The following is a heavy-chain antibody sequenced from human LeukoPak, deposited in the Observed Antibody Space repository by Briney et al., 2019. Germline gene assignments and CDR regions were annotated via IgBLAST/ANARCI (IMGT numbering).Heavy chain of an antibody. CDR2: ISYDGSNK. CDR3: ARDPYCGGDCYSEDY. V-gene: IGHV3-30-3*01. D-gene: IGHD2-21*01. CDR1: GFTFSSYA. Sequence: GGSLRLSCAASGFTFSSYAMHWVRQAPGKGLEWVAVISYDGSNKYYADSVKGRFTISRDNSKNTLYLQMNSLRAEDTAVYYCARDPYCGGDCYSEDYWGQGTLVTVSS. J-gene: IGHJ4*02.